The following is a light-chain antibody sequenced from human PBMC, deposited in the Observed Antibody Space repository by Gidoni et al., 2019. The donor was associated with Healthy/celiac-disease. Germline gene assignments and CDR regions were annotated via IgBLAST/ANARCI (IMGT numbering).Light chain of an antibody. CDR1: KFGDNY. Sequence: SYELTHPPSVYLSPVQTASITCSGDKFGDNYACWYQQRPGQSPVLVIYQDSKRPSGIPERFSGSNSGNTSTLTISGTHAMDEADYYCQAWDSSTGVFGGGTKLTVL. CDR3: QAWDSSTGV. CDR2: QDS. V-gene: IGLV3-1*01. J-gene: IGLJ2*01.